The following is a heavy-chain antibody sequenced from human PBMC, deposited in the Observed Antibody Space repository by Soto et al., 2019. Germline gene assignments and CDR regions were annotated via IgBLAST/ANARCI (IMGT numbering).Heavy chain of an antibody. V-gene: IGHV1-69*01. D-gene: IGHD2-2*01. Sequence: QVQLVQSGAEVKKPGSSVKVSCKASGGTFSNYAISWVRQAPGQGLEWMGGIIPISGTANYAQKLQGRVTITAGESTSTAYMELSSQRSEDTAVYYCARSQGSSTSLEIYYYYYYGMDVWGQGTTVTVSS. J-gene: IGHJ6*02. CDR3: ARSQGSSTSLEIYYYYYYGMDV. CDR2: IIPISGTA. CDR1: GGTFSNYA.